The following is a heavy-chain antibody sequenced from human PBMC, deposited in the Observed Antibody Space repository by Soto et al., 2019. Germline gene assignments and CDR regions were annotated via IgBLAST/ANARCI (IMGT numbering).Heavy chain of an antibody. J-gene: IGHJ3*02. CDR2: IYYSGST. CDR3: ARWRHSTGDYYWMRNDAFEI. Sequence: PSETLSLTCTVSGGSVSSGSYYWSWIRQPPGKGLEWIGYIYYSGSTNYNPSLKSRVTISVDTSKNQFSLKLSSVTAADTAVYYCARWRHSTGDYYWMRNDAFEIWGQGTMVTLSS. V-gene: IGHV4-61*01. CDR1: GGSVSSGSYY. D-gene: IGHD2-21*02.